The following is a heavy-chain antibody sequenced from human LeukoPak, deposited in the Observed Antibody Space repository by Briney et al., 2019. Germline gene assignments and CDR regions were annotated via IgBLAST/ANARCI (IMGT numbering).Heavy chain of an antibody. Sequence: PGGSLRLSCAASGFTFSSYAMSWVRQAPGKGLEWVSAISGSGGSTYYADSVKGRFTISRDNSKNTLYLQMNSLRAEDTAVYYCAEAHSYGYGLFFDYWGQGTLVTVSS. CDR2: ISGSGGST. CDR1: GFTFSSYA. D-gene: IGHD5-18*01. J-gene: IGHJ4*02. CDR3: AEAHSYGYGLFFDY. V-gene: IGHV3-23*01.